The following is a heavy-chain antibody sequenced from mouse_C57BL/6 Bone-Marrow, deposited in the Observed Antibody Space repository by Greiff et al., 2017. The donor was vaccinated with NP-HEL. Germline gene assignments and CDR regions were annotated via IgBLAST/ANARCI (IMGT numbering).Heavy chain of an antibody. CDR1: GYTFTSYG. J-gene: IGHJ1*03. Sequence: VQLVESGAELARPGASVKLSCKASGYTFTSYGISWVKQRTGQGLEWIGEIYPRSGNTYYNEKFKGKATLTADKSSSTAYMELRSLTSEDSAVYFCARLTTVVVTRYFDVWGTGTTVTVSS. D-gene: IGHD1-1*01. CDR3: ARLTTVVVTRYFDV. CDR2: IYPRSGNT. V-gene: IGHV1-81*01.